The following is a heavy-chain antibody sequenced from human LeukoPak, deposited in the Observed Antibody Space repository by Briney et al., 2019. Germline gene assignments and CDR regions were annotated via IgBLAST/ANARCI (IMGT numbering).Heavy chain of an antibody. D-gene: IGHD3-3*02. CDR1: GYTLTELS. V-gene: IGHV1-24*01. CDR3: ATVSVFGGRRDY. Sequence: GASVTVSCKVSGYTLTELSMHWVRQAPGKGLEWMGGFDPEDGETIYAQKFQGRVTMTEDTSTDTAYMELSSLRSEDTAVYYCATVSVFGGRRDYWGQGTLVTVSS. CDR2: FDPEDGET. J-gene: IGHJ4*02.